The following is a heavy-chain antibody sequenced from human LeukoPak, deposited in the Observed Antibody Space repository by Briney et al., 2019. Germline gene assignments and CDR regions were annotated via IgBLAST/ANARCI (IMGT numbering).Heavy chain of an antibody. CDR3: ARDISAAGDAHWFDP. Sequence: GRSLRLSCAASGFTFSSYAMSWVRQAPGKGLEWVSAISGSGGSTYYADSVKGRFTIPRDNSKNTLYLQMNSLRAEDTAVYYCARDISAAGDAHWFDPWGQGTLVTVSS. D-gene: IGHD6-13*01. CDR2: ISGSGGST. V-gene: IGHV3-23*01. J-gene: IGHJ5*02. CDR1: GFTFSSYA.